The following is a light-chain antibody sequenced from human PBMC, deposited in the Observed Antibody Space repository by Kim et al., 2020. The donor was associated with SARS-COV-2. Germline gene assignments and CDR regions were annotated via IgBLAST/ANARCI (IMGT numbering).Light chain of an antibody. CDR2: AAS. V-gene: IGKV3D-15*03. Sequence: IVMTQSPATLSMSPGERATLSCRASQSVSSNLAWFQQKPGQAPRLLIYAASIRATGIPARFSGSGSETEFTLTISNLQSEDFAVYYCQHYNNWPHDTFGQGTKLEI. CDR3: QHYNNWPHDT. J-gene: IGKJ2*01. CDR1: QSVSSN.